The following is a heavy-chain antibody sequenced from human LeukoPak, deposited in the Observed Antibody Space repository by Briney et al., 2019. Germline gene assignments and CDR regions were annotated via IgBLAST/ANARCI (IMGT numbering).Heavy chain of an antibody. CDR3: ARAYSSGWYQDY. D-gene: IGHD6-19*01. CDR2: INPNSGGT. V-gene: IGHV1-2*02. CDR1: GYTFTGYY. Sequence: ASVKVSCKASGYTFTGYYMHWVRQAPGQGLEWMGWINPNSGGTNYAQKFQGRVTMTRDTSISTAYMELSRLRSDDTAVYYCARAYSSGWYQDYWGQGTLVTVSS. J-gene: IGHJ4*02.